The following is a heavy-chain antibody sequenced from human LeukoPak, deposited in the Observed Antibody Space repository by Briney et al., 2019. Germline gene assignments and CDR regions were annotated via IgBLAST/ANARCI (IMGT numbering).Heavy chain of an antibody. J-gene: IGHJ4*02. CDR2: VYQSGVT. V-gene: IGHV4-34*01. D-gene: IGHD5-18*01. Sequence: SETLSLTCAVYGGSFSGYYWSWIRQPPGKGLEWIGYVYQSGVTYYSPSLKSRVTMSVDRSKNQFSLDLTSVTAADTALYYCAAVDTVDDDSYYIDFWGQGTLVTVSS. CDR1: GGSFSGYY. CDR3: AAVDTVDDDSYYIDF.